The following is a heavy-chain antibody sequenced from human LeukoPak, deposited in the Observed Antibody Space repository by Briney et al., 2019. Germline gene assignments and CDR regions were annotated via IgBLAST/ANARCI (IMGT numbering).Heavy chain of an antibody. CDR1: GLTFSSYS. J-gene: IGHJ6*02. CDR2: ISASGGDT. D-gene: IGHD3-22*01. V-gene: IGHV3-21*01. Sequence: GGSLRLSCVVSGLTFSSYSMSWVRQAPGKGLEWVSGISASGGDTWYPDSVKGRFTISRDNAKNSLYLQMNSLRAEDTAVYYCARDAARDSSGYYYYYYGMDVWGQGTTVTVSS. CDR3: ARDAARDSSGYYYYYYGMDV.